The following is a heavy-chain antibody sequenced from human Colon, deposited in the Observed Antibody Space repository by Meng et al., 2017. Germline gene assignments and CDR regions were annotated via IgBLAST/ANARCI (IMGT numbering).Heavy chain of an antibody. Sequence: SETLSFTCTVSGGSISSYYWSWFRQPPGKGLEWIGCISYSGSTNYNPSLKSRVTISVDTSKNQFSLKLSSVTAADTAVYFCARGRSGYEVAAFDIWGQGTMVTVSS. CDR1: GGSISSYY. V-gene: IGHV4-59*01. CDR2: ISYSGST. CDR3: ARGRSGYEVAAFDI. J-gene: IGHJ3*02. D-gene: IGHD5-12*01.